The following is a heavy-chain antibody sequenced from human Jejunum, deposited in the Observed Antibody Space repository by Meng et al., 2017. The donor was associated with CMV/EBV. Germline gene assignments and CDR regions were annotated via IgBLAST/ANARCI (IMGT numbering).Heavy chain of an antibody. CDR2: IWYDGSYK. V-gene: IGHV3-33*06. D-gene: IGHD5/OR15-5a*01. Sequence: SGFTFKTSGMHWVRQAPGKGLEWVALIWYDGSYKYYGDSVTGRFTISRDNSKNTLYLDLDSLRAEDTAVYYCAKEGSVYYSGLDVWGQGTTVTGSS. CDR1: GFTFKTSG. J-gene: IGHJ6*02. CDR3: AKEGSVYYSGLDV.